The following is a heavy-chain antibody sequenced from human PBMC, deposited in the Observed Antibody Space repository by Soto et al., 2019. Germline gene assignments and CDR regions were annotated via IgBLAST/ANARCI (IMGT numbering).Heavy chain of an antibody. CDR3: AGSGGADLRWFDP. CDR2: IYYSGST. D-gene: IGHD6-19*01. CDR1: GGSISSYY. J-gene: IGHJ5*02. V-gene: IGHV4-59*08. Sequence: PSETLSLTCTVSGGSISSYYWSWIRQPPGKGLEWIGYIYYSGSTNYNPSLKSRVTISVDTSKNQFSLKLSSVTAADTAVYYCAGSGGADLRWFDPWGQGTLVTVSS.